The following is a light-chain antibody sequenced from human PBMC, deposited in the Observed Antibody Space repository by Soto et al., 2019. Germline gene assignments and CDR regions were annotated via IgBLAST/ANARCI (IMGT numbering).Light chain of an antibody. J-gene: IGLJ2*01. Sequence: QSALTQPPSASGSPGQSVTISCTGTSSDVGGYNYVSWYQQHPGKAPKLMIYEVSKRPSGVPDRFSGSKSGNTASLTVSGLQAEDEADYYCSSYAGSNNFGVVFGGGTKHTVL. V-gene: IGLV2-8*01. CDR2: EVS. CDR1: SSDVGGYNY. CDR3: SSYAGSNNFGVV.